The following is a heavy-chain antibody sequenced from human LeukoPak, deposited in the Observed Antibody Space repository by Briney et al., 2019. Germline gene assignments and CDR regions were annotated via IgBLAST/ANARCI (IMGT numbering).Heavy chain of an antibody. J-gene: IGHJ4*02. D-gene: IGHD1-26*01. V-gene: IGHV4-31*03. CDR3: ARLSRWELLDY. Sequence: PSETLSLTCTVSGGSISSGGYYWSWIRQHPGKGLEWIGYIYYSGSTYYNPSLKSRLTISVDTSKNQFSLKLSSVTAADTAVYYCARLSRWELLDYWGQGTLVTVSS. CDR1: GGSISSGGYY. CDR2: IYYSGST.